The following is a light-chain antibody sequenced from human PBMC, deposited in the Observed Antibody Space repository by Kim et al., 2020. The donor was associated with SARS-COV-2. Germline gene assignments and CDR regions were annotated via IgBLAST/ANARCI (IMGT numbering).Light chain of an antibody. V-gene: IGKV3-20*01. J-gene: IGKJ1*01. CDR3: QQYSYSPRT. Sequence: EIVLTQSPGPLSLSPGERVTLSCRASRSITSNYLAWYQQKPGQPPTLLIYGASNRATGIPDRFSGSGSGTDFTLTISRLEPEDFAVYYCQQYSYSPRTFGQGTKVDIK. CDR2: GAS. CDR1: RSITSNY.